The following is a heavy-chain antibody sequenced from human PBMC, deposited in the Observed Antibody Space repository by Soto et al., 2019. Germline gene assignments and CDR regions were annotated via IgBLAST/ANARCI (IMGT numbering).Heavy chain of an antibody. CDR1: GFTFSDYS. J-gene: IGHJ4*02. Sequence: GESLKISCEASGFTFSDYSMHWVRRAPGKGLEWVAVISPDSTIKYYADAMQGRCTITRANSKSTLYLQLNSLRGEDSAVYSCARSGGSSAPATRYFEYWGQGTPVTVSS. D-gene: IGHD3-16*01. CDR3: ARSGGSSAPATRYFEY. V-gene: IGHV3-30-3*01. CDR2: ISPDSTIK.